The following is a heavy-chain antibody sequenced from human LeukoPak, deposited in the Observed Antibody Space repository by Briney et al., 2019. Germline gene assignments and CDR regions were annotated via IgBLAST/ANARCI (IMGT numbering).Heavy chain of an antibody. CDR3: ARDSRIVVVPAAPYYYYYGMDV. V-gene: IGHV3-11*01. CDR1: GFTFSDYY. Sequence: PGGSLRLSCAASGFTFSDYYMSWIRQAPGKGLEWVSCISSSGSTIYYADSVKGRFTISRDNAKNSLYLQMNSLRAEDTAVYYCARDSRIVVVPAAPYYYYYGMDVWGQGTTVTVSS. J-gene: IGHJ6*02. CDR2: ISSSGSTI. D-gene: IGHD2-2*01.